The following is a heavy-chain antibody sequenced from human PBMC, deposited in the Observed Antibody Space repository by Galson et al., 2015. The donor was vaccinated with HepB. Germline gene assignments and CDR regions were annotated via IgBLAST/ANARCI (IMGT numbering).Heavy chain of an antibody. CDR2: ISSSSSYI. CDR1: GFTFSSYS. J-gene: IGHJ6*03. D-gene: IGHD2-2*02. Sequence: SLRLSCAASGFTFSSYSMNWVRQAPGKGLEWVSSISSSSSYIYYADSVKGRFTISRDNAKNSLYLQMNSLRAEDTAVYYCAREGSIVVVPAAIEAVWGYYYYMDVWGKGTTVTVSS. CDR3: AREGSIVVVPAAIEAVWGYYYYMDV. V-gene: IGHV3-21*01.